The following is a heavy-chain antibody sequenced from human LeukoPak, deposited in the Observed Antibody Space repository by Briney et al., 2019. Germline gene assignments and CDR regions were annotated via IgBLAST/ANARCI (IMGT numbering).Heavy chain of an antibody. V-gene: IGHV4-39*01. D-gene: IGHD2-2*01. CDR1: GGSISCSGYF. CDR3: ARGVSVVPATHYYIVH. J-gene: IGHJ4*02. Sequence: SETLSLPCTVSGGSISCSGYFGRWIRQPPGKGLEWIGSIYYSGSTYYNPSLKSRVTISVDTSKNQFSLKQSSVTAADTAVYYSARGVSVVPATHYYIVHRRQGSLVTVSS. CDR2: IYYSGST.